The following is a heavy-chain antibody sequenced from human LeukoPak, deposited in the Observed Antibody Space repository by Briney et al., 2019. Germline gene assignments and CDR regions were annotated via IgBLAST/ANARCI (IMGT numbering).Heavy chain of an antibody. CDR3: ANVVRGVIFNYYMDV. CDR1: GGSFSGYY. D-gene: IGHD3-10*01. CDR2: INHSGST. J-gene: IGHJ6*03. V-gene: IGHV4-34*01. Sequence: PSETLSLTCAVYGGSFSGYYWSWIRQPPGKGLEWIGEINHSGSTNYNPSLKSRVTISVDTSKNQFSLKLSSVTAADTAVYYCANVVRGVIFNYYMDVWGKGTTVTVSS.